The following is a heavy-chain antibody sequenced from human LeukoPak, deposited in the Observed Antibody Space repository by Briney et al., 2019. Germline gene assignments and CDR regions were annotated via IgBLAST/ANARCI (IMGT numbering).Heavy chain of an antibody. CDR2: IWYDGSNK. D-gene: IGHD3-22*01. Sequence: QAGGSLRLSCAASGFTFSSYAMSWVRQAPGKGLEWVAVIWYDGSNKYYADSVKGRFTISRDNSKNTLYLQMNSLRAEDTAVYYCARPQLVYYYDSSGYLNYWGQGTLVTVSS. J-gene: IGHJ4*02. CDR1: GFTFSSYA. CDR3: ARPQLVYYYDSSGYLNY. V-gene: IGHV3-33*08.